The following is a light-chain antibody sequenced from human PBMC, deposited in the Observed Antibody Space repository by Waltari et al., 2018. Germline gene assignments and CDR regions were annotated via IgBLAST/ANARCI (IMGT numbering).Light chain of an antibody. CDR1: QDIRNY. J-gene: IGKJ3*01. CDR3: QQHLNTFPPT. CDR2: DVS. V-gene: IGKV1-33*01. Sequence: DIQMTQSPSSLSASVGGRVTTTCQASQDIRNYVNWYQQKPGKAPKFLIYDVSNLENGVPSRFSGSGSGTNFSFTISSLQPEDVATYYCQQHLNTFPPTFGPGTKVNIK.